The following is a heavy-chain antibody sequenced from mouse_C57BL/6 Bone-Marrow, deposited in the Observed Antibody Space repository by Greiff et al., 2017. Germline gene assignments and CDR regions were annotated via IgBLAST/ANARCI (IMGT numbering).Heavy chain of an antibody. CDR2: IYPGSGST. V-gene: IGHV1-55*01. CDR1: GYTFTSYW. Sequence: QVQLQQPGAELVKPGASVKMSCKASGYTFTSYWITWVKQRPGQGLEWIGDIYPGSGSTNYNEKFKSKATLTVATSSSSASMQLSSLTSEDSAVYYCSRAYGSNCWDFDVWGTGTTVTVAS. J-gene: IGHJ1*03. CDR3: SRAYGSNCWDFDV. D-gene: IGHD1-1*01.